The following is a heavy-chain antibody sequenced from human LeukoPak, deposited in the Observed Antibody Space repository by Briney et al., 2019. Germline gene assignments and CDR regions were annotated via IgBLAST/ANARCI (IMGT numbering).Heavy chain of an antibody. D-gene: IGHD2-21*01. J-gene: IGHJ4*02. CDR3: AKSMKPSGYSSYYFDY. V-gene: IGHV1-3*01. CDR2: INAGNGNT. Sequence: ASVKVSCKASGYTFTSYAMHWVRQAPGQRLEWMGWINAGNGNTKYSQKFQGRVTITRDTSASTAYMELSSLRSEDTAVYYCAKSMKPSGYSSYYFDYWGQGTLVTVSS. CDR1: GYTFTSYA.